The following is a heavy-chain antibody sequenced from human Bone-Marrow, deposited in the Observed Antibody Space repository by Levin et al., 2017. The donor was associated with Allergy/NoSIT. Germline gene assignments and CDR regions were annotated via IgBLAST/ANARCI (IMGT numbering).Heavy chain of an antibody. CDR2: IYSGGST. CDR3: ARDAPLWSAAFDI. CDR1: GFTVSSNY. Sequence: GGSLRLSCAASGFTVSSNYMSWVHQAPGKGLEWVSMIYSGGSTYYADSVKGRFTISRDNSKNTLYLQMNSLRAEDTAVYYCARDAPLWSAAFDIWGQGTMVIVSS. V-gene: IGHV3-66*01. J-gene: IGHJ3*02. D-gene: IGHD3-10*01.